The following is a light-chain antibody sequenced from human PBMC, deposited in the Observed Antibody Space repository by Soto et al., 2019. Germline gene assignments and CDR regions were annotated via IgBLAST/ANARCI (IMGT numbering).Light chain of an antibody. CDR3: QQYNNWPPDRT. CDR2: GAS. Sequence: EIVMTQSPATLSVSPGERATLSCRASQSVSSNLAWYQQKPGQAPRLLIYGASTRATGIPARFSGSGSGTAFTLTNSSLQSEDFAIYFCQQYNNWPPDRTFGQGTKVEIK. V-gene: IGKV3-15*01. J-gene: IGKJ1*01. CDR1: QSVSSN.